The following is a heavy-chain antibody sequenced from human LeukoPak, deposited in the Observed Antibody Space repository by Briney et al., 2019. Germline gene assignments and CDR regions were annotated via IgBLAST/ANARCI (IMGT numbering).Heavy chain of an antibody. Sequence: GGSLRLSCAASGFTFSSYEMNWVRQAPGKGLEWVSYISSSGSTIYYADFVKGRFTISRDNAKNSLYLQMNSLRAEDTAVYYCAELGITMIGGVWGKGTTVSISS. V-gene: IGHV3-48*03. D-gene: IGHD3-10*02. J-gene: IGHJ6*04. CDR2: ISSSGSTI. CDR1: GFTFSSYE. CDR3: AELGITMIGGV.